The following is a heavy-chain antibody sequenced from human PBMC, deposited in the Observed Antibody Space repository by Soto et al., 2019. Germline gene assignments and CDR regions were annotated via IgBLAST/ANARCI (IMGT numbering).Heavy chain of an antibody. CDR3: ARLGYCSGGSCPYYFDY. J-gene: IGHJ4*02. V-gene: IGHV4-59*08. CDR1: GGSISSYY. Sequence: SETLSLTCTVSGGSISSYYWSWIRQPPGKGLEWIGYIYYSGSTNCNPSLKSRVTISVDTSKNQFSLKLSSVTAADTAVYYCARLGYCSGGSCPYYFDYWGQGTLVTVSS. D-gene: IGHD2-15*01. CDR2: IYYSGST.